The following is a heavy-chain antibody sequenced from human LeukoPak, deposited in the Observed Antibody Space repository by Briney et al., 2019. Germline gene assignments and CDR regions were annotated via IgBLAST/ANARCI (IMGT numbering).Heavy chain of an antibody. CDR1: GFTFSSYW. CDR3: AKGDKMLTWRRTYNRFDH. CDR2: IKQDGSEK. Sequence: GGSLRLSCAASGFTFSSYWMSWVRQAPGKGLEWVANIKQDGSEKYYVDSVKGRFTISRDNAKNSLYLQMNSLRAEDTAVYFCAKGDKMLTWRRTYNRFDHWGQGTLVTVSS. V-gene: IGHV3-7*01. D-gene: IGHD3-16*01. J-gene: IGHJ5*02.